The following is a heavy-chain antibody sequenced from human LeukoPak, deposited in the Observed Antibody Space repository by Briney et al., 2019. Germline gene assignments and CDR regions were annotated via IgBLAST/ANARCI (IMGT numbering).Heavy chain of an antibody. CDR3: ARGSGSYYAFGI. Sequence: ASVKVSCKASGYTFTSYDINWVRQATGQGLEWMGWMNPNSGNTGYAQKFQGRVTITRNTSISTAYMELSSLRSEDTAVYYCARGSGSYYAFGIWGQGTMVTVSS. CDR1: GYTFTSYD. V-gene: IGHV1-8*03. D-gene: IGHD1-26*01. CDR2: MNPNSGNT. J-gene: IGHJ3*02.